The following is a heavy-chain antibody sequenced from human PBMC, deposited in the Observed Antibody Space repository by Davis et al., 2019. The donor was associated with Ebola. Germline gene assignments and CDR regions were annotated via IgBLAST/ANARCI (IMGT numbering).Heavy chain of an antibody. V-gene: IGHV1-2*04. CDR3: ARGVAAADWFDP. Sequence: ASVTVSCKASGYTFTGYYMHWVRQAPGQGLEWMGWINPNSGGTNYAQKFQGWVTMTRDTSISTAYMELSRLRSDDTAVYYCARGVAAADWFDPWGQGTLVTVSS. J-gene: IGHJ5*02. D-gene: IGHD6-13*01. CDR1: GYTFTGYY. CDR2: INPNSGGT.